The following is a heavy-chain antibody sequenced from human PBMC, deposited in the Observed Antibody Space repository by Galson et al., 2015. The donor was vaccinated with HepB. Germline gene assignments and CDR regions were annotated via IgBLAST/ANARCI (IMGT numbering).Heavy chain of an antibody. D-gene: IGHD2-15*01. CDR1: GFTFSDYA. CDR2: IWYDGSNK. CDR3: ARGGDCSGGICYSPKYYYYYMDG. J-gene: IGHJ6*03. Sequence: SLRLSCAASGFTFSDYAMHWVRQAPGKGLEWVAVIWYDGSNKDYADSVKGRFTISRDNSKNTLYLQMNSLRAEDTAVYYCARGGDCSGGICYSPKYYYYYMDGWGKGTTVTVSS. V-gene: IGHV3-33*01.